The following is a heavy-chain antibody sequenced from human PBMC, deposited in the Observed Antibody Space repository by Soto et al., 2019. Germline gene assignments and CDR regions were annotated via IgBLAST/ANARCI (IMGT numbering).Heavy chain of an antibody. CDR1: GYSISSGYY. J-gene: IGHJ4*02. V-gene: IGHV4-38-2*02. D-gene: IGHD6-19*01. CDR2: IYHSGST. CDR3: ARESYSSGWYGNTFDY. Sequence: ETLSLTCAVSGYSISSGYYWGWIRQPPGKGLEWIGSIYHSGSTYYNPSLKSRVTISVDTSKNQFSLKLSSVTAADTAVYYCARESYSSGWYGNTFDYWGQGTLVTVSS.